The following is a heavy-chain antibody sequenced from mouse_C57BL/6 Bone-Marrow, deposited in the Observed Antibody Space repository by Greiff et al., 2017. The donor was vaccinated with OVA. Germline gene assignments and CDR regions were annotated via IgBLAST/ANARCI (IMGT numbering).Heavy chain of an antibody. V-gene: IGHV1-61*01. D-gene: IGHD1-1*01. CDR1: GYTFTSYW. J-gene: IGHJ4*01. CDR3: ARYRSSLYAMDY. CDR2: IYPSDSET. Sequence: QVHVKQPGAELVRPGSSVKLSCKASGYTFTSYWMDWVKQRPGQGLEWIGNIYPSDSETHYNQKFKDKATLTVDKSSSTAYMQLSSLTSEDSAVYYCARYRSSLYAMDYWGQGTSVTVSS.